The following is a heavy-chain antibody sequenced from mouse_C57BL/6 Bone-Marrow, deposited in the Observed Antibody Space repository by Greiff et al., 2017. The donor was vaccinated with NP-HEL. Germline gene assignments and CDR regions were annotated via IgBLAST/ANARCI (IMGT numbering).Heavy chain of an antibody. J-gene: IGHJ2*01. CDR3: VGKLTVDY. Sequence: VQLQQSGAELMKPGASVKLSCKATGYTFTGYWIEWVKQRPGHGLEWIGEILPGSGSTNYTEKFKGKATFTADTSSNTAYMQLSSLTTEDSAIYYCVGKLTVDYWGQGTTLTVSS. CDR2: ILPGSGST. CDR1: GYTFTGYW. D-gene: IGHD1-1*01. V-gene: IGHV1-9*01.